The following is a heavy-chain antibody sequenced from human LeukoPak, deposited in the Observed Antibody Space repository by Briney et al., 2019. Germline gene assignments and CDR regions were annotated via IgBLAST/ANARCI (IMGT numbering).Heavy chain of an antibody. CDR3: AKDPHSSGWFVYSPFDP. CDR1: GFTFSSYT. V-gene: IGHV3-21*04. CDR2: ISSSSSYI. D-gene: IGHD6-19*01. J-gene: IGHJ5*02. Sequence: GGSLRLSCAASGFTFSSYTMNWVRQAPGKGLEWVSSISSSSSYIYYADSVKGRFTISRDNAKKSLYLQMNSLRAEDTAVYYCAKDPHSSGWFVYSPFDPWGQGTLVTVSS.